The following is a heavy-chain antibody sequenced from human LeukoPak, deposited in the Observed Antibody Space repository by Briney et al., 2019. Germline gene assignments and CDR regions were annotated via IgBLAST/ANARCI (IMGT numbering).Heavy chain of an antibody. V-gene: IGHV3-64*01. Sequence: GGSLRLSCATSGFTFSSYTMHWVRQAPGKGLEYVSAISSNGGSTYYANSVKGRFTISRDNSKNTLYLQMGSLRAEDMAVYYCTVEARGYFDYWGQGTLVIVSS. CDR1: GFTFSSYT. CDR3: TVEARGYFDY. J-gene: IGHJ4*02. D-gene: IGHD3-10*01. CDR2: ISSNGGST.